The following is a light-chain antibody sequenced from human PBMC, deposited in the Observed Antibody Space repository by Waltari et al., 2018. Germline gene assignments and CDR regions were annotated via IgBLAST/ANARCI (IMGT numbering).Light chain of an antibody. J-gene: IGLJ2*01. CDR2: SND. CDR3: SAWDDSLNGHVV. V-gene: IGLV1-44*01. Sequence: QSLLTXPPSVSGTPGQRVNIPCSGSLSNIGSKSVHWYQKFPVPAPKVLIHSNDRRPAGVPDRFSSSKSGTSASLAISGLQSADEADYYCSAWDDSLNGHVVFGGGTKLTVL. CDR1: LSNIGSKS.